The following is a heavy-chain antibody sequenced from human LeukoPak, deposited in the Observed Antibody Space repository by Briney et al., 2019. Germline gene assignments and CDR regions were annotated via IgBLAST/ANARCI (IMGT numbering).Heavy chain of an antibody. Sequence: ASVKVSCKASGYTFTSYYMYWVRQAPGQGLEWMGLINPSGGNIRYAQKFQGRVTMTRDTSTSTVYMELSSLRSEDTAVYYCARFAVHRRLLVTGQFGLDYWGQGTLVTVSS. D-gene: IGHD3-9*01. J-gene: IGHJ4*02. CDR2: INPSGGNI. CDR3: ARFAVHRRLLVTGQFGLDY. CDR1: GYTFTSYY. V-gene: IGHV1-46*01.